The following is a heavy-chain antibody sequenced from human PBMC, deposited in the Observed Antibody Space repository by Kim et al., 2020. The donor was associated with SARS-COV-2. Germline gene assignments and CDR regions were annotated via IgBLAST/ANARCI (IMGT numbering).Heavy chain of an antibody. CDR3: TRHRDYYDSSVLDY. CDR1: GFTFSGSA. Sequence: GGSLRLSCAASGFTFSGSAMHWVRQASGKGLEWVGRIRSKANSYATAYAASVKGRFTISRDDSKNMAYLQMNSLKTEDTAVYYCTRHRDYYDSSVLDYWGQGTLVTVSS. CDR2: IRSKANSYAT. J-gene: IGHJ4*02. V-gene: IGHV3-73*01. D-gene: IGHD3-22*01.